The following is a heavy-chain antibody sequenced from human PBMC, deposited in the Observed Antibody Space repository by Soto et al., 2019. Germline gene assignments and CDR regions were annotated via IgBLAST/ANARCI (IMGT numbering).Heavy chain of an antibody. V-gene: IGHV4-30-4*01. Sequence: SETLSLTCTVSGGSISSGDYYWSWIRQPPGKGLEWIGYIYYSGSTYYNPSLKSRVTISVDTSKNQFSLKLSSVTAADTAVYYCARDRERYCSSTSCPYGMDVWGQGTTVTVSS. CDR3: ARDRERYCSSTSCPYGMDV. CDR2: IYYSGST. CDR1: GGSISSGDYY. D-gene: IGHD2-2*01. J-gene: IGHJ6*02.